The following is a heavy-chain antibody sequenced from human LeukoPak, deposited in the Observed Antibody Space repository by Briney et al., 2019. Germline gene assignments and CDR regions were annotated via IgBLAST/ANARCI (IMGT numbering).Heavy chain of an antibody. CDR2: INPSGSST. CDR1: GYSFTSHY. Sequence: VASVKVSCKASGYSFTSHYMHWVRQAPGQGLEWLGLINPSGSSTLYAQKFQGRVTMTRDMSTTTDYMELSSLRSEDTAVYYCAREYRDYYDSSGNYLDYWGQGTLVTVSS. D-gene: IGHD3-22*01. J-gene: IGHJ4*02. V-gene: IGHV1-46*01. CDR3: AREYRDYYDSSGNYLDY.